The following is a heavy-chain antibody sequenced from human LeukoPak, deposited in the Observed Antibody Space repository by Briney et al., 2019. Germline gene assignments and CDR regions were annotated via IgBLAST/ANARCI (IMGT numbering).Heavy chain of an antibody. Sequence: GESLKISCKGSGYSFTSYWIGWVRQMPGKGLEWMGIIYPGDSDTRYSPSFQGQVTISADKSISTAYLQWSSLKASDTAMYYCARLARDGYSGVPFDYWGQGTLVTVSS. CDR2: IYPGDSDT. V-gene: IGHV5-51*01. CDR1: GYSFTSYW. CDR3: ARLARDGYSGVPFDY. D-gene: IGHD5-24*01. J-gene: IGHJ4*02.